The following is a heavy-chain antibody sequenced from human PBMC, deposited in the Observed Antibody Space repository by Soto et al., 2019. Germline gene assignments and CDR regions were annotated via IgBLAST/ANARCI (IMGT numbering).Heavy chain of an antibody. CDR3: ARNRVMLGTAYYYGMGV. J-gene: IGHJ6*02. V-gene: IGHV1-69*12. D-gene: IGHD3-16*01. Sequence: QVLLVQSGAEVKKPGSSVRVSCKTSGGTFSSFAISWVRLAPGQGLEWMGVIVPMFAAPTYAQKFQGRVSITADESPRTAYMELSRLRSDDTAVYSCARNRVMLGTAYYYGMGVWGQGTTVTVSS. CDR2: IVPMFAAP. CDR1: GGTFSSFA.